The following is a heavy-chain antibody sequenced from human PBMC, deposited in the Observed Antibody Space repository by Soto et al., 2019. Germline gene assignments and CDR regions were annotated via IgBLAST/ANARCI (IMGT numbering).Heavy chain of an antibody. Sequence: SETLSLTCTVSGGSISSYYWSWIRQPAGKGLEWIGRIYTSGSTNYNPSLKSRVTMSVDTSKNQFSLKLSSLRSEDTAVYYCARDAYYDFWSGYGWFDPWGQGTLVTVSS. CDR1: GGSISSYY. CDR2: IYTSGST. CDR3: ARDAYYDFWSGYGWFDP. J-gene: IGHJ5*02. V-gene: IGHV4-4*07. D-gene: IGHD3-3*01.